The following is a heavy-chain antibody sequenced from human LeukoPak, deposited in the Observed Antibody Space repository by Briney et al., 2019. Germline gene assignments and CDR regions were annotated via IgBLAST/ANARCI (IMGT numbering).Heavy chain of an antibody. CDR3: ARDIVGIGYYDSSGHEDY. CDR2: INPNSGGT. D-gene: IGHD3-22*01. CDR1: GYTFTGYY. V-gene: IGHV1-2*06. J-gene: IGHJ4*02. Sequence: ASVKVSCKASGYTFTGYYIHWGRQAPGQGLEWMGRINPNSGGTNYAQKFQGRVTMTRDKSISKAYMELSRLRSDDTAVHYFARDIVGIGYYDSSGHEDYWGQGSLVTVSS.